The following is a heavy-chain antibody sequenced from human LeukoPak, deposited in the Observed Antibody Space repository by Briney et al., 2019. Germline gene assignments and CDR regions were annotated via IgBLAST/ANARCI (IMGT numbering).Heavy chain of an antibody. D-gene: IGHD2-8*01. Sequence: GGSLRLSCAASGFTFSSHWMSWVRQAPGKGLEWVANIKQDGSEKYYVDSVKGRFTISRDNAKNSLYLQMNSLRAEDTAVYYCARDILMRDWGQGTLVTVSS. CDR3: ARDILMRD. CDR1: GFTFSSHW. V-gene: IGHV3-7*03. CDR2: IKQDGSEK. J-gene: IGHJ4*02.